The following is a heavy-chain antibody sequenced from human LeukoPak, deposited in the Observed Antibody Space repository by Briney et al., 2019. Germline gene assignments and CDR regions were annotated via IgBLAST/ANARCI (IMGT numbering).Heavy chain of an antibody. CDR3: AKGITMIVVDNDYFDY. Sequence: GGSLRLSCAASGFTFSSHGMHWVRQAPGKGLEWVAVISYDGSNKYYADSVKGRFTISRDNSKNTLYLQMNSLRAEDTAVYYCAKGITMIVVDNDYFDYWGQGTLVTVSS. J-gene: IGHJ4*02. D-gene: IGHD3-22*01. CDR1: GFTFSSHG. CDR2: ISYDGSNK. V-gene: IGHV3-30*18.